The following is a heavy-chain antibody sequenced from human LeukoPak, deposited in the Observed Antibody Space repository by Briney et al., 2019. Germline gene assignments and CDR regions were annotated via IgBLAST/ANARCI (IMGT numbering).Heavy chain of an antibody. CDR1: GGSISSSSYY. J-gene: IGHJ6*03. V-gene: IGHV4-39*07. CDR3: ARSVEGYCSGGSCYSYSYYMDV. CDR2: IYYSGST. Sequence: SETLSLTCTVSGGSISSSSYYWGWIRQPPGKGLEWIGSIYYSGSTNYHPSLKSRVTISVDTSKNQFSLKLSSVTAADTAVYYCARSVEGYCSGGSCYSYSYYMDVWGKGTTVTVSS. D-gene: IGHD2-15*01.